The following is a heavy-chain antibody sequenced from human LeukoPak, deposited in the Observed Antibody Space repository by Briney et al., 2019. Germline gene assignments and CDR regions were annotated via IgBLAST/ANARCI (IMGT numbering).Heavy chain of an antibody. J-gene: IGHJ4*02. V-gene: IGHV1-18*01. CDR1: GYTFTSYG. CDR2: ISAYNGNT. CDR3: ARDLKYYYDSSGYYSSAYYFDY. Sequence: ASVKVSCKASGYTFTSYGISWARQAPGQGLEWMGWISAYNGNTNYAQKLQGRVTMTTDTSTSTAYMELRSLRSDDTAVYYCARDLKYYYDSSGYYSSAYYFDYWGQGTLVTVSS. D-gene: IGHD3-22*01.